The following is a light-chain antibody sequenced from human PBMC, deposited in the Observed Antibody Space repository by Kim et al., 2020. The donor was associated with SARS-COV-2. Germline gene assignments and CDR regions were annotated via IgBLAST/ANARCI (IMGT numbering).Light chain of an antibody. Sequence: LSPGERATLSCRASQSVSSSLAWYHQKPGQAPRLLIYDASNRATGIPARFSGSGSGTDFTLTISSLEPEDFAVYYCQQRSNWPRRTFGQGTKLEI. CDR1: QSVSSS. CDR2: DAS. V-gene: IGKV3-11*01. CDR3: QQRSNWPRRT. J-gene: IGKJ2*01.